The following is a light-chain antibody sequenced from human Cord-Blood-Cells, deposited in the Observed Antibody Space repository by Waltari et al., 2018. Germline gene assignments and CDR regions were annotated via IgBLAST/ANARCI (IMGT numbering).Light chain of an antibody. CDR3: SSYTSSSTWV. Sequence: QSALPQPASVSGSPGQSITISCTGTSSDVGGYNYVSWYQQHPGKAPKPMIYDVSNRPSGVPNRFSGSKSGNTASLTISGLQAEDEADYYCSSYTSSSTWVFGGGTKLTIL. J-gene: IGLJ3*02. CDR1: SSDVGGYNY. V-gene: IGLV2-14*01. CDR2: DVS.